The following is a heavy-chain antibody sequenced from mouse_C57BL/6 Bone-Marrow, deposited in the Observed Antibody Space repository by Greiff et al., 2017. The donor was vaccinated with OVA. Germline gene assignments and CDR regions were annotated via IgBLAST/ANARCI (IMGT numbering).Heavy chain of an antibody. Sequence: DVHLVESGGGLVQPKGSLKLSCAASGFSFNTYAMNWVRQAPGKGLEWVARIRSKSNNYATYYDDSVKDRFTISRDDSESMLYLQMNNLKTEDTAMYYCVSPAYYSNYDFAYWGQGTLVTVSA. D-gene: IGHD2-5*01. CDR1: GFSFNTYA. V-gene: IGHV10-1*01. CDR2: IRSKSNNYAT. CDR3: VSPAYYSNYDFAY. J-gene: IGHJ3*01.